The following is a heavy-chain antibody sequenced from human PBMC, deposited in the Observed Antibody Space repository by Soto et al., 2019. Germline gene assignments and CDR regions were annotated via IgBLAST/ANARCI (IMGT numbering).Heavy chain of an antibody. D-gene: IGHD1-26*01. CDR1: GFSFSDYY. J-gene: IGHJ6*03. V-gene: IGHV3-11*01. Sequence: QVQLGESGGGLVKPGGSLRLSCAASGFSFSDYYMSWIRQAPGKGLEWVSLISTSGSSTDYADSVKGRFTISRDNAKKSLSLQMNSLRAEDTAVYYCANLAKNYYHYMDVWGKGTTVTVSS. CDR3: ANLAKNYYHYMDV. CDR2: ISTSGSST.